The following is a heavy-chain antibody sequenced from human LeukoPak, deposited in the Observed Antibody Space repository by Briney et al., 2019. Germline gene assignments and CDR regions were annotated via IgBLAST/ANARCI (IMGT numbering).Heavy chain of an antibody. CDR2: MYYSGST. D-gene: IGHD3-16*02. CDR3: ARHPRNYDYVWGSYRPYYFDF. Sequence: SETLSLTCTVSGGSISSSNFYWGWIRQPPGKGLEWIGSMYYSGSTYYNPSLKSRVTISVDTSKNQFSLMLTSVTAADTAMYYCARHPRNYDYVWGSYRPYYFDFWGQGTLVTVSS. J-gene: IGHJ4*02. CDR1: GGSISSSNFY. V-gene: IGHV4-39*01.